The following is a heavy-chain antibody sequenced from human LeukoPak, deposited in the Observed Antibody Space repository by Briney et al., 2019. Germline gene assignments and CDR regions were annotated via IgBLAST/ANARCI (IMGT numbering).Heavy chain of an antibody. J-gene: IGHJ4*02. CDR1: GVSISSYY. D-gene: IGHD3-22*01. Sequence: SETLSLTCTVSGVSISSYYWSWIRQPPGKGLEWIGYIYYSGRTYYNPSLKSRVTISVDTSKNQFSLKLSSVTAADTAVYYCARATYYYDSSGYYPFDYWGQGTLVTVSS. CDR3: ARATYYYDSSGYYPFDY. V-gene: IGHV4-59*01. CDR2: IYYSGRT.